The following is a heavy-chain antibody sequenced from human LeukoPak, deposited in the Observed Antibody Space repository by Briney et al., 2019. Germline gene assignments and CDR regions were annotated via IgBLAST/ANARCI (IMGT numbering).Heavy chain of an antibody. CDR2: ISGSGGST. J-gene: IGHJ4*02. D-gene: IGHD3-3*01. CDR3: ATMAFFEVVIPSSVVY. V-gene: IGHV3-23*01. Sequence: GGSLRLSCAASGFTFSSYAMSWVRQAPGKGLEWVSAISGSGGSTYYADSVKGRFTISRDNSKNTLYLQMNSLRAEDTAVYYCATMAFFEVVIPSSVVYWGQGTLVTVSS. CDR1: GFTFSSYA.